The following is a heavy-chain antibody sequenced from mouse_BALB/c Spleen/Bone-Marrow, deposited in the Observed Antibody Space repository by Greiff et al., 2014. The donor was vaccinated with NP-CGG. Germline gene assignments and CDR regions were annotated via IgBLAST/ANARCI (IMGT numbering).Heavy chain of an antibody. CDR1: GYSFTNFW. D-gene: IGHD2-1*01. J-gene: IGHJ2*01. V-gene: IGHV1-63*02. CDR3: TRHYGNYDY. CDR2: IYPKNDDA. Sequence: QVQLQQPGAELVRPGTSVKMSCKAAGYSFTNFWIGWVKQRPGHGLEWIGDIYPKNDDANYNEKFKGRATLTVDTSSSTAYMQLSGLTSEDAAIYYCTRHYGNYDYWGQGSTLTVSS.